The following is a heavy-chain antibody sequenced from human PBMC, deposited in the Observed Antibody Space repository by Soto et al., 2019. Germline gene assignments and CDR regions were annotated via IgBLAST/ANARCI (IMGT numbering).Heavy chain of an antibody. CDR2: MYYRGST. CDR1: GGSITSGDYY. J-gene: IGHJ3*02. CDR3: ARPSIINTLDI. D-gene: IGHD3-10*01. Sequence: VQLQESGPGLVKPSQTLSLTCTVSGGSITSGDYYWSWIRQPPGKGLEWVGYMYYRGSTYSTPSLKSRFSISMDTSKNQFSLELTSVTAADTAVYYCARPSIINTLDIWGQGTMVTVSS. V-gene: IGHV4-30-4*01.